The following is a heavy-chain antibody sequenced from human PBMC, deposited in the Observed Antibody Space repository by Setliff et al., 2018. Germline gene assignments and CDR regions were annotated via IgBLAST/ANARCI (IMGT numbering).Heavy chain of an antibody. CDR1: GGSISSYY. V-gene: IGHV4-4*07. CDR2: IYIGGSA. J-gene: IGHJ6*03. D-gene: IGHD6-19*01. Sequence: TSETLSLTCTVSGGSISSYYWSWIRQPAGKGLEWIGHIYIGGSANYNPSLKSRVTMSIDTSKNQFSLKLNSVTAADMAVYYCAREQWLDPPGYYYMDVWAKGTTVAV. CDR3: AREQWLDPPGYYYMDV.